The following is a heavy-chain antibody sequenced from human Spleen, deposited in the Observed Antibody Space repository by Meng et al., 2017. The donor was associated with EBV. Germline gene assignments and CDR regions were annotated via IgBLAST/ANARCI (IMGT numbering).Heavy chain of an antibody. CDR2: VYFSGST. CDR3: ARGGYGTNYFDP. Sequence: QGQLKESGQGLVKSSETLSLTCTVSGASISTGSDYWTWIRQTPGKGLEWLRYVYFSGSTNYNPSLKSRVTMSIDTSKNQFSLNLRSATAADAAVYFCARGGYGTNYFDPWGQGTLVTVSS. V-gene: IGHV4-61*01. CDR1: GASISTGSDY. D-gene: IGHD4/OR15-4a*01. J-gene: IGHJ5*02.